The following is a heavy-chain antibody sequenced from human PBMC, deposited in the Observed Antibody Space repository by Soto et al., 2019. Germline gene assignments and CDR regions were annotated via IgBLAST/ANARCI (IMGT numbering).Heavy chain of an antibody. CDR3: ARCSIAAPVGGVFY. CDR2: IYYSGKT. D-gene: IGHD6-13*01. CDR1: GASISSGSYY. J-gene: IGHJ4*02. Sequence: QLQLQESGPGLVKPSETLSLTRNVSGASISSGSYYWGWIRQPPGKGPEWIGNIYYSGKTYYNPSLYSRPPISIEASKNQFSLWLSSVTAADAAVYYCARCSIAAPVGGVFYWGQGNHVSVSS. V-gene: IGHV4-39*01.